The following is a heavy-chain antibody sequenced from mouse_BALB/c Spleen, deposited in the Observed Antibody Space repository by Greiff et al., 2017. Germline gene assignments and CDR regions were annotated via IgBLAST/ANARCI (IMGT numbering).Heavy chain of an antibody. D-gene: IGHD3-1*01. CDR3: ARSGDGFDY. V-gene: IGHV1-14*01. Sequence: EVKLMESGPELVKPGASVKLSCKASGYTFTSYVMHWVKQKPGQGLEWIGYINPYNDGTKYNEKFKGKATLTSDKSSSTAYMELSSLTSEDSAVYYCARSGDGFDYWGQGTTLTVSS. CDR2: INPYNDGT. J-gene: IGHJ2*01. CDR1: GYTFTSYV.